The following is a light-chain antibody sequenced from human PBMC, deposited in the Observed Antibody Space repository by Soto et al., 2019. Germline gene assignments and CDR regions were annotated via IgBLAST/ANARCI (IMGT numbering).Light chain of an antibody. CDR3: QTYGTSTGVT. CDR1: QTVSTKY. V-gene: IGKV3-20*01. J-gene: IGKJ3*01. CDR2: GTS. Sequence: ENVLTQSPGTLSLSPGERATLSCRASQTVSTKYVAWYQQKPGQAPRLLIYGTSSRATGIPDRFSGSGSGTDFMLTISRLEPEDFAVYYCQTYGTSTGVTFGPGTKLDIK.